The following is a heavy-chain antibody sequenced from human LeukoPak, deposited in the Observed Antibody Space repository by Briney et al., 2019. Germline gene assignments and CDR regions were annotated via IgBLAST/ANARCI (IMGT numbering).Heavy chain of an antibody. CDR1: GGTFSSYA. V-gene: IGHV1-69*13. D-gene: IGHD3-3*01. CDR2: IIPIFGTA. Sequence: SVKVSCKASGGTFSSYAISWVRQAPGQGLEWMGGIIPIFGTANYAQKFQGRVTITADESTSTAYMELSSLRSEDAAVYYCAITPYYDFWSGYYSDYYYYYGMDVWGQGTTVTVSS. CDR3: AITPYYDFWSGYYSDYYYYYGMDV. J-gene: IGHJ6*02.